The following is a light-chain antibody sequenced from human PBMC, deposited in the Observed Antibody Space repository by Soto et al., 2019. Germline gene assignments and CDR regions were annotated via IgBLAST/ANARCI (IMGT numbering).Light chain of an antibody. J-gene: IGKJ1*01. V-gene: IGKV3-20*01. CDR3: QQYGSSGT. Sequence: EVVMRQSPATLSVSPGEGATLSCRASESISSQLVWYQQIPGQAPRLLIYGASNRATGIPDRFSGSGSGTDFTLTISRLEPEDFALYYCQQYGSSGTFGQATKVDIK. CDR2: GAS. CDR1: ESISSQ.